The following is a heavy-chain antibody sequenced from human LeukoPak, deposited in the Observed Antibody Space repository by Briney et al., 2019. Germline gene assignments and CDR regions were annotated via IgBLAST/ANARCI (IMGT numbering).Heavy chain of an antibody. CDR2: INWNGGST. Sequence: GGSLRLSCAASGFTFDGYGMSWVRQAPGKGLEWVSGINWNGGSTGYADSVKGRFTISRDNAKNSLYLQMNSLRAEDTALYYCASAGFLVYYYRMDDWGQGTTVTVSS. CDR1: GFTFDGYG. V-gene: IGHV3-20*04. CDR3: ASAGFLVYYYRMDD. J-gene: IGHJ6*02. D-gene: IGHD1-26*01.